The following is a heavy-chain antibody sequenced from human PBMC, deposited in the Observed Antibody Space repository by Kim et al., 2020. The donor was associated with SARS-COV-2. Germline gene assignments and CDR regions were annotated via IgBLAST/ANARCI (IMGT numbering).Heavy chain of an antibody. Sequence: GGSLRLSCAASGFMFSSYGMHWVRQAPGKGLEWVALISYDGSNKNYGDSVKGRFTISRDNSKSTMYLQMNSLRADDTAVYYCAKDYVLFGATSYFDYWGQGTRVTVSS. CDR1: GFMFSSYG. J-gene: IGHJ4*02. CDR2: ISYDGSNK. V-gene: IGHV3-30*18. D-gene: IGHD3-10*02. CDR3: AKDYVLFGATSYFDY.